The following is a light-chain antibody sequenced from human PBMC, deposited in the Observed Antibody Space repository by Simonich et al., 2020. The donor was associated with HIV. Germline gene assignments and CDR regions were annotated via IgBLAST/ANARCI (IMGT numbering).Light chain of an antibody. V-gene: IGKV3-15*01. CDR2: GAS. Sequence: EIVMTQSPATLSVSPGERATLSCRASQSVSSNFAWYQQKFGQAPRLLIYGASTRATGSPARFSGGGSGTEFTLTISSLQSEDFAVYYCQQYNNWPRTFGQGTKVEIK. J-gene: IGKJ1*01. CDR3: QQYNNWPRT. CDR1: QSVSSN.